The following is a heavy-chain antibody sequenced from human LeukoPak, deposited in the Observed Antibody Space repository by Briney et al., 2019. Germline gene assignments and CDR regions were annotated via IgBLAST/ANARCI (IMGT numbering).Heavy chain of an antibody. Sequence: GGSLTLSCAASGVTFSSYAMSWVRQAPGKGLEWIAAISGSGGSTYYADSVKGRFTISRDNSKNPLYLQMNSLSAEDTAVYYCAKREVGAAYGCFDPWGQGTLVTVSS. J-gene: IGHJ5*02. CDR1: GVTFSSYA. V-gene: IGHV3-23*01. CDR2: ISGSGGST. D-gene: IGHD2-15*01. CDR3: AKREVGAAYGCFDP.